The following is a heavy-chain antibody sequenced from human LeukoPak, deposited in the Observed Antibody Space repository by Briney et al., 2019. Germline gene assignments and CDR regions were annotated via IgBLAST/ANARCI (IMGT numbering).Heavy chain of an antibody. D-gene: IGHD1-26*01. CDR1: GGTFSSYA. Sequence: GASVKVSCKASGGTFSSYAISWVRQAPGQGLEWMGGIIPIFGTAHYAQKFQGRVTITTDESTSTAYMELSSLRSEDTAVHYCARGLLYGGSYYDNWFDPWGQGTLVTVSS. V-gene: IGHV1-69*05. CDR3: ARGLLYGGSYYDNWFDP. CDR2: IIPIFGTA. J-gene: IGHJ5*02.